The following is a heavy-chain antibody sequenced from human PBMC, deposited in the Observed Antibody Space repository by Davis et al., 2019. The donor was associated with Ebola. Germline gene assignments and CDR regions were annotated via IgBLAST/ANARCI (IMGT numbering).Heavy chain of an antibody. CDR1: GFTVSSNY. CDR3: TRVIDGDYDGN. CDR2: IYSGGST. J-gene: IGHJ4*02. Sequence: GESLKIPCAASGFTVSSNYMSWVRQAPGKGLEWVSVIYSGGSTYYADSVKGRFTISRDNAKNMLYLQMDSLRVEDTAVYYCTRVIDGDYDGNWGQGTLVTVSS. V-gene: IGHV3-53*01. D-gene: IGHD4-23*01.